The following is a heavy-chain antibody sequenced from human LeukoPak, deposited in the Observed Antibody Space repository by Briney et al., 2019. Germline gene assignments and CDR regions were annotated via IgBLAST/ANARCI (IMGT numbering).Heavy chain of an antibody. CDR1: GGSISSYY. CDR2: IYYTGAT. CDR3: ARAGYSYGTGYYFDY. Sequence: SGTLSLTCTVSGGSISSYYWTWIRLPPGKGLEWIGYIYYTGATYYNPSLKSRVTISLGTSKSQFSLRLSSVTAADAAVYYCARAGYSYGTGYYFDYWGQGALVTVSS. V-gene: IGHV4-59*01. D-gene: IGHD5-18*01. J-gene: IGHJ4*02.